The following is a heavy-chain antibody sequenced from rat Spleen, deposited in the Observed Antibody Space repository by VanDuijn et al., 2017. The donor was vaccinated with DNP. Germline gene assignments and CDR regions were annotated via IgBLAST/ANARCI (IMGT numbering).Heavy chain of an antibody. V-gene: IGHV5-7*01. CDR1: GFTFSNYD. CDR2: ISYDGSST. D-gene: IGHD1-1*01. J-gene: IGHJ2*01. Sequence: EVQLVESGGGLVQPGRSMKLSCAASGFTFSNYDMAWVRQAPKKGLEWVATISYDGSSTYYRDSVKGRFTISRDNAKSTLYLQRDSLRSEDTATYYCARHYYSAFDYWGQGVMVTVSS. CDR3: ARHYYSAFDY.